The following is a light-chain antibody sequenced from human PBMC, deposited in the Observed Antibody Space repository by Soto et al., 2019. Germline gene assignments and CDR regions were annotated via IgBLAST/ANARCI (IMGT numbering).Light chain of an antibody. CDR3: QQYDSTPPT. CDR2: GAS. V-gene: IGKV3-20*01. Sequence: EIVLTQSPGTLSLSPGDRATLSCRASQSVNSNYLAWYQRKPGQAPRLLIYGASNRATDIPYRFSASGSGTDFTLTITRLEAEDFAGYYCQQYDSTPPTFGQGTKVEFK. J-gene: IGKJ1*01. CDR1: QSVNSNY.